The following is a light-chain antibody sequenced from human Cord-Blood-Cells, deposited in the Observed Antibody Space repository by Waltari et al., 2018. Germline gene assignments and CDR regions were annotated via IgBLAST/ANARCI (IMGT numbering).Light chain of an antibody. V-gene: IGKV3-15*01. CDR1: QSVSSN. J-gene: IGKJ4*01. Sequence: DIAMMQSPATLSVSAGERSTLSCMARQSVSSNLAWYQQKPGQAPRLLIYGASTRATGIPARFSGSGSGTEFTLTISSLQSEDFAVYYCQQYNNWPPLTFGGGTKVEIK. CDR2: GAS. CDR3: QQYNNWPPLT.